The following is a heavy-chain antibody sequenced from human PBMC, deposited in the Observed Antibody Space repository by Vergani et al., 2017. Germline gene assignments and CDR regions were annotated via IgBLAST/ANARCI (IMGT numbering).Heavy chain of an antibody. V-gene: IGHV3-9*01. D-gene: IGHD3-16*01. CDR3: VKDNDYDADGPFDL. J-gene: IGHJ2*01. CDR2: IDRNYGVK. Sequence: VEAGGGLVQPVGSLRLSCTASGFTFQAFAFHLVRQVSGRGLEWVSGIDRNYGVKNGNSFEGRFSISRDNAKKAVFLQMNNLRHEDTALYFCVKDNDYDADGPFDLWGRGTLVTVSS. CDR1: GFTFQAFA.